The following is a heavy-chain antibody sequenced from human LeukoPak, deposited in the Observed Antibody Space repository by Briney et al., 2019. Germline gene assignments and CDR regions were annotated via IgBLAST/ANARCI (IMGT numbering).Heavy chain of an antibody. CDR2: ISGSGGST. V-gene: IGHV3-23*01. Sequence: GSLRLSCAAPGFTFSSYAMSWVRQAPGKGLEWVSAISGSGGSTYYVDSVKGRFTISRDKTKNTLYLQMNSLRAEDTAVYYCAKSSYYDASGYYREFYFDSWGQGTLVTVSS. CDR1: GFTFSSYA. D-gene: IGHD3-22*01. J-gene: IGHJ4*02. CDR3: AKSSYYDASGYYREFYFDS.